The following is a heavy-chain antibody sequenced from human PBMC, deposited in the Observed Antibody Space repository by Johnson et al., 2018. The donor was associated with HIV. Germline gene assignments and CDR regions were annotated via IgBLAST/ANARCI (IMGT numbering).Heavy chain of an antibody. J-gene: IGHJ3*02. V-gene: IGHV3-33*01. CDR1: GLTFSSYG. CDR2: IWYDGSNK. D-gene: IGHD3-22*01. Sequence: QVQLVESGGGVVQPGRSLRLSCAASGLTFSSYGMHWVRQAPGKGLEWVAVIWYDGSNKDSADSVKGRFTISRDNSKNTLYLQMNSLRAEDTAVYYCARDVNYYDRSGSYGLHGAFDIWGQGTMVTVSS. CDR3: ARDVNYYDRSGSYGLHGAFDI.